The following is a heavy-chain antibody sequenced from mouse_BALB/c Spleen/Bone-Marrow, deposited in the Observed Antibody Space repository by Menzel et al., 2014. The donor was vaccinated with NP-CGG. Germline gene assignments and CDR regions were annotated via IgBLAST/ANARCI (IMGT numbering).Heavy chain of an antibody. CDR1: GFDFXRYW. V-gene: IGHV4-1*02. Sequence: EVQRVESGGGLVQPGGSLKLSCAASGFDFXRYWMSWVRQAPGKGLEWIGEINPDSSTINYTPSLKDKFIISRDNAKNTLYLQMSKVRSEDTALYYCAKANWDVSGYFDVWGAGTTVTVSS. D-gene: IGHD4-1*01. CDR3: AKANWDVSGYFDV. CDR2: INPDSSTI. J-gene: IGHJ1*01.